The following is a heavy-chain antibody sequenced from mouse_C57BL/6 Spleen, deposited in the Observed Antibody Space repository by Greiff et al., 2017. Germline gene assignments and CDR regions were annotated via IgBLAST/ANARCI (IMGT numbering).Heavy chain of an antibody. V-gene: IGHV8-12*01. CDR1: GFSLSTSGMG. CDR3: ARSRAYGNYQYYYAMDY. Sequence: QVTLKVCGPGILQSSQTLSLTCSFSGFSLSTSGMGVSWIRQPSGKGLEWLAHIYWDDDKRYNPSLKSRLTISKDTSRNQVFLKITSVDTADTATYYCARSRAYGNYQYYYAMDYWGQGTSVTVSS. CDR2: IYWDDDK. D-gene: IGHD2-1*01. J-gene: IGHJ4*01.